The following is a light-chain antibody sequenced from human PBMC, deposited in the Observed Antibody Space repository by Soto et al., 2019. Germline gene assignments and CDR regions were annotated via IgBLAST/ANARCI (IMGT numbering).Light chain of an antibody. CDR2: EVS. V-gene: IGLV2-8*01. J-gene: IGLJ2*01. CDR1: SSDVGGYNY. Sequence: QSALTQPPSASGSPGQSVTISCTGTSSDVGGYNYVSWYQQHPGKAPKLMIYEVSKRPSGVPDRFSGSTSGNTSSLTVSGMQAEDEADYYCCPYVGYKNMVFGRGAELAVL. CDR3: CPYVGYKNMV.